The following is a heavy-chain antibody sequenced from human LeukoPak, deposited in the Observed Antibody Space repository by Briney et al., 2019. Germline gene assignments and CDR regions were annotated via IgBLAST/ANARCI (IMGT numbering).Heavy chain of an antibody. V-gene: IGHV4-30-4*01. D-gene: IGHD2-2*01. J-gene: IGHJ6*02. Sequence: SETLSLTCTVSGGSISSGDYYWSWLRQPPGKGLEWIGYIYYSGSTYYNPSLKSRVTISVDTSKNQFSLKLSSVTAADTAVYYCARGYCSSTSCYDRPEYYYGMDVCGQGTTVTVSS. CDR2: IYYSGST. CDR1: GGSISSGDYY. CDR3: ARGYCSSTSCYDRPEYYYGMDV.